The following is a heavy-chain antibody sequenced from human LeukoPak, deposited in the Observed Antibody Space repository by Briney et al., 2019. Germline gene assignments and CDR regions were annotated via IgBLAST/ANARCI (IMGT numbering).Heavy chain of an antibody. CDR2: IYTSGST. D-gene: IGHD6-6*01. V-gene: IGHV4-59*10. Sequence: SETLSLTCAVYGGSFSGYYWSWIRQPAGKGLEWIGRIYTSGSTNYNPSLKSRVTMSVDTSKNQFSLKLSSVTAADTAVYYCARAAYSSSYYYYGMDVWGQGTTVTVSS. CDR1: GGSFSGYY. J-gene: IGHJ6*02. CDR3: ARAAYSSSYYYYGMDV.